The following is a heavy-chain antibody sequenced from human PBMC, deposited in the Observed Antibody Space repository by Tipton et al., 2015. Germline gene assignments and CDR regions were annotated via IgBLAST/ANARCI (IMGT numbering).Heavy chain of an antibody. CDR1: GDAISSHY. D-gene: IGHD3-10*01. Sequence: TLSLTCNVSGDAISSHYWSWIRQPPGKGLEWIGNIYYSGSTKYNPSLKSRVTISVDTSKNQFSLKLSSVTAADTAVYFCARDAGIYDNNGYDSWGRGTLVTVSS. CDR2: IYYSGST. V-gene: IGHV4-59*11. J-gene: IGHJ4*02. CDR3: ARDAGIYDNNGYDS.